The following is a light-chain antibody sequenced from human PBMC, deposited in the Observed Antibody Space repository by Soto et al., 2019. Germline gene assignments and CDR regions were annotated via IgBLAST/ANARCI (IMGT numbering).Light chain of an antibody. CDR2: EVV. V-gene: IGLV2-8*01. J-gene: IGLJ1*01. CDR3: KSYACSSTYV. CDR1: KNDIGVYDF. Sequence: QSALTQPPSASGSPGQSVTISCTGTKNDIGVYDFVSWYQLHPGKAPRLIIYEVVQRPSGVPDRFSGSKSGNTASLTVSGLQAAYESDYFCKSYACSSTYVCGSWTKLTVL.